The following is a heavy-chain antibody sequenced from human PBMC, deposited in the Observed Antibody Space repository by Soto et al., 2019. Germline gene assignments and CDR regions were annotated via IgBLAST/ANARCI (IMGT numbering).Heavy chain of an antibody. J-gene: IGHJ5*02. D-gene: IGHD7-27*01. CDR3: ARGVLANWGPENWFDP. V-gene: IGHV4-31*03. CDR1: GASISRGAYY. CDR2: IYYSGSA. Sequence: SETLSLTCSVSGASISRGAYYWSWIRQHPGKGLEWIGNIYYSGSAYYNPSLKSRVTISVDTSQNQFSLKLSSVTAADTAVYYCARGVLANWGPENWFDPWGQGTLVTVSS.